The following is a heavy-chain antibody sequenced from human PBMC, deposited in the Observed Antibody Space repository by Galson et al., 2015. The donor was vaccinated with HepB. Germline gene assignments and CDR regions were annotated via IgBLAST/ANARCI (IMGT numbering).Heavy chain of an antibody. CDR3: TKDQEAFCSGGSCYSGAFDI. J-gene: IGHJ3*02. CDR1: GYTFTSYY. V-gene: IGHV1-46*03. CDR2: IDPSGGDT. Sequence: SVKVSCKASGYTFTSYYMHWVRQAPGQGLEWMGIIDPSGGDTSYAQKFQGRVTLTRDTSTSPVYLELSSLGSEDTAVYYCTKDQEAFCSGGSCYSGAFDIWGQGTMVTVSS. D-gene: IGHD2-15*01.